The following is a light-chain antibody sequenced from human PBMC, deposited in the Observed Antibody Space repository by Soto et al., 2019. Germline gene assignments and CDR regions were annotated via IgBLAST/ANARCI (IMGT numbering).Light chain of an antibody. CDR1: QSLVYIDGNTY. Sequence: DVVMTQSPLSLPVTLGQPASISCRSSQSLVYIDGNTYLNWFQQRPGQSPRRLIYKVSNRDSGVPDRLSGSGSGTDFTLKISRVEAEDVGVYYCMQGTHWPPKTFGQGTKVEIK. CDR2: KVS. CDR3: MQGTHWPPKT. V-gene: IGKV2-30*01. J-gene: IGKJ1*01.